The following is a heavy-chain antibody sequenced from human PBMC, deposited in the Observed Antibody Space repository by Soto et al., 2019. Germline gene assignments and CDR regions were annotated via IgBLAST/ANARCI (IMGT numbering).Heavy chain of an antibody. V-gene: IGHV4-34*01. J-gene: IGHJ6*03. D-gene: IGHD6-13*01. Sequence: PSETLSLTCAVYGGSFSGYYWSWIRQPPGKGLEWIGEINHSGSTNYNPSLKSRVTISVDTSKNQFSLKLSSVTAADTAVYYCAREGIAAAGHHYYYMDVWGKGTMVTVSS. CDR2: INHSGST. CDR1: GGSFSGYY. CDR3: AREGIAAAGHHYYYMDV.